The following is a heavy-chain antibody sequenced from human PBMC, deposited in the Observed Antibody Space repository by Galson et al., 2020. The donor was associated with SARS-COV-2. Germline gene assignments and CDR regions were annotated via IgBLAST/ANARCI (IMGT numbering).Heavy chain of an antibody. Sequence: ASVKVSCKASGYTFTSYYIHWVRQAPGQGLEWMGIINPSGGGTTYAQKFQGRVTMTRDTSTSTDYMELSSLRSEDTAVYYCARDSQGGNDYYYLLVWGQVTLVTVSS. J-gene: IGHJ4*02. CDR1: GYTFTSYY. CDR3: ARDSQGGNDYYYLLV. D-gene: IGHD2-21*02. V-gene: IGHV1-46*01. CDR2: INPSGGGT.